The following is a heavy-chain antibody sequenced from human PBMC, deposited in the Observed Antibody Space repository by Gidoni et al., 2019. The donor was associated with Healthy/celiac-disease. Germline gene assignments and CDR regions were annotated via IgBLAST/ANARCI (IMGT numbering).Heavy chain of an antibody. CDR3: ANRGRTVVTPTGY. CDR1: GFTFSSYA. CDR2: ISVTGGST. J-gene: IGHJ4*02. D-gene: IGHD2-15*01. Sequence: VQLLESGCGLVQPGGALSLSCAASGFTFSSYAIRWVRQAPGKGMEWVSAISVTGGSTYYADSVKGRFTISRDNSKYTLYLQMNSLRAEDTAVYYCANRGRTVVTPTGYWGQGTLVTVSS. V-gene: IGHV3-23*01.